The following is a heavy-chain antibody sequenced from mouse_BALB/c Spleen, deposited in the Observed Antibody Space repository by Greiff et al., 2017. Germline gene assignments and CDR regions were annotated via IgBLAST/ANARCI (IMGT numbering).Heavy chain of an antibody. V-gene: IGHV5-6-5*01. Sequence: EVKVVESGGGLVKPGGSLKLSCAASGFTFSSYAMSWVRQTPEKRLEWVASISSGGSTYYPDSVKGRFTISRDNARNIRYLQMSSLRSEDTAMYYCARHLYYGCDNWYFDVWGAGTTVTVSA. CDR1: GFTFSSYA. D-gene: IGHD2-2*01. CDR3: ARHLYYGCDNWYFDV. CDR2: ISSGGST. J-gene: IGHJ1*01.